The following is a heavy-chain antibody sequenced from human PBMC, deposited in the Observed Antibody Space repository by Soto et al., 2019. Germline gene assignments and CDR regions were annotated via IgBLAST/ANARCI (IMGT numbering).Heavy chain of an antibody. D-gene: IGHD3-16*02. J-gene: IGHJ4*02. CDR3: VKAYDYVWGSYRYLPNFDY. V-gene: IGHV3-23*01. CDR1: GFTFSSYA. Sequence: GGSLRLSCAASGFTFSSYAMSWVRQAPGKGLEWVSAISGRGGSTYYADSVKGRFTISRDNSKNTLYLQMNGLRAEDTAVYYCVKAYDYVWGSYRYLPNFDYWGQGTLVTVSS. CDR2: ISGRGGST.